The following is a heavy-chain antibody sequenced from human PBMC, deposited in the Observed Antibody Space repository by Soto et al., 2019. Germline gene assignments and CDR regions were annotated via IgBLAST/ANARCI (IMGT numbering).Heavy chain of an antibody. D-gene: IGHD3-9*01. CDR3: ARGLVIRPYYYHGMDV. J-gene: IGHJ6*02. V-gene: IGHV4-30-4*01. CDR1: GGSISSGDYF. Sequence: SETLSLTCTVSGGSISSGDYFWSWIRQSPGKGLEWIGYISSIGSTYYNPSLKSRVSVSRDTSMNQFSLKLSSVTTTDTAVYYCARGLVIRPYYYHGMDVWGQGTTVTVSS. CDR2: ISSIGST.